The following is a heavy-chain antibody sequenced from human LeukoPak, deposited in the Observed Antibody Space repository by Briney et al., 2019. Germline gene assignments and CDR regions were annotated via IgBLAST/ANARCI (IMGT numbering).Heavy chain of an antibody. J-gene: IGHJ4*02. D-gene: IGHD3-22*01. CDR1: GYTFTGYY. V-gene: IGHV1-2*06. CDR2: INPKSGGT. Sequence: ASVKVSCKASGYTFTGYYMHWVRQAPGQGLEGMGRINPKSGGTNYAQKFQGRVTINRDNSISTPYMQMSRLRSADRAVYYCARAVSRDSSGYRDYWGQGTLVTVSS. CDR3: ARAVSRDSSGYRDY.